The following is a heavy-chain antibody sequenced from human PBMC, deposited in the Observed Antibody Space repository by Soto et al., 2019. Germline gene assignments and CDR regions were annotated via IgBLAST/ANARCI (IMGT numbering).Heavy chain of an antibody. CDR3: ARDKSAAADF. CDR2: ISATGTT. V-gene: IGHV4-4*07. CDR1: GDSMSSSY. J-gene: IGHJ3*01. Sequence: QLQLQESGPGLVKPSETLSLTCTVSGDSMSSSYWSWLRQSAERGLEWIGRISATGTTNYIPSLKSRITLSIDTSKNQFYLNLKFVTAADTAVYFCARDKSAAADFWGQGTGVTVS. D-gene: IGHD6-25*01.